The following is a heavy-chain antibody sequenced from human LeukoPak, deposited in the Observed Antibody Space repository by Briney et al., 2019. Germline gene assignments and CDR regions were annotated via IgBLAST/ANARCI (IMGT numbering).Heavy chain of an antibody. Sequence: GGSPRLSCAASGFTFADYAMHWVRQAPGKGLEWVSGISWNSGSIGYADSVKGRFTISRDNAKNTLYLQMNSLRAEDTALYSCAKDEGFDRWGQGTVVTVSS. V-gene: IGHV3-9*01. CDR3: AKDEGFDR. J-gene: IGHJ5*02. CDR2: ISWNSGSI. CDR1: GFTFADYA.